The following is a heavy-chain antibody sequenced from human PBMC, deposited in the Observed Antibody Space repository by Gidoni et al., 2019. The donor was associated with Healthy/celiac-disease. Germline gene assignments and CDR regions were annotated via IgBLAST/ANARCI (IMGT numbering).Heavy chain of an antibody. J-gene: IGHJ4*02. CDR1: GFTFSSYW. Sequence: EVQLVESGGGLVQPGGSLRLSCAASGFTFSSYWMHWVRQAPGKGLVWVSRSNSDGSSTSYADSVKGRFTISRDNAKNTLYLQMNSLRAEDTAVYYCARDQVVVAALAPFDYWGQGTLVTVSS. D-gene: IGHD6-19*01. CDR3: ARDQVVVAALAPFDY. V-gene: IGHV3-74*01. CDR2: SNSDGSST.